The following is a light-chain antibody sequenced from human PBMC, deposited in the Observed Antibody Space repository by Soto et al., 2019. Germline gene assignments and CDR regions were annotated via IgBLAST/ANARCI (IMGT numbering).Light chain of an antibody. Sequence: SALTQPASVSGSPGQSITISCTGSSSDVGGYNYVSWYQQHPGKAPQLMIYEVSNRPSGVSNRFSGSKSGNTASLTISGLQTEDEADYYCSSYTSTSSNFVFGGGTKVTVL. J-gene: IGLJ1*01. CDR2: EVS. V-gene: IGLV2-14*01. CDR3: SSYTSTSSNFV. CDR1: SSDVGGYNY.